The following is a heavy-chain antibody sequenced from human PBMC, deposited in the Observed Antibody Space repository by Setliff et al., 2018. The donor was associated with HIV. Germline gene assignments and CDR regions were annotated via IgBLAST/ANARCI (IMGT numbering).Heavy chain of an antibody. D-gene: IGHD6-19*01. V-gene: IGHV1-18*01. J-gene: IGHJ6*02. CDR3: ARLGSGWSDSYYYAMDI. Sequence: ASVKVSCKASGYSFINYGISWVRQAPGQGLEWMGWISAYNGDTDYAPRLLGRVTMTTGTSTSTAYMELRSLRSDDTAVYFCARLGSGWSDSYYYAMDIWGQGTTVTVSS. CDR1: GYSFINYG. CDR2: ISAYNGDT.